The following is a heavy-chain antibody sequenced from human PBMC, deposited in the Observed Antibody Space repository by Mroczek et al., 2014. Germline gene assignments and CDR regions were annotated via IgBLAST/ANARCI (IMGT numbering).Heavy chain of an antibody. V-gene: IGHV3-30-3*01. Sequence: QVQLVQSGGGVVQPGRSLRLSCAASGFTFSSYAMHWVRQAPGKGLEWVAVISYDGSNKYYADSVKGRFTISRDNSKNTLYLQMNSLRAEDTAVYYCARTTRLYCSSTSCYTFDYWGQGTLVTVSS. D-gene: IGHD2-2*02. CDR3: ARTTRLYCSSTSCYTFDY. J-gene: IGHJ4*02. CDR2: ISYDGSNK. CDR1: GFTFSSYA.